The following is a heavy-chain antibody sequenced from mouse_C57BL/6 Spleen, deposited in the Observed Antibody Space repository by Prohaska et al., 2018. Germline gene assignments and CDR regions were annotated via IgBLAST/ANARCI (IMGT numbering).Heavy chain of an antibody. CDR2: IDPETGGT. V-gene: IGHV1-15*01. D-gene: IGHD1-1*01. J-gene: IGHJ1*03. CDR3: TRSNYYGRGPSYFDV. Sequence: QVQLQQSGAELVRPGASVTLSCKASGYTFTDYEMHWVKQTPVHGLEWIGAIDPETGGTAYNHKFKGKAIVTADRSSSTDYMELRSLTSEDSAVYYCTRSNYYGRGPSYFDVWGTGTTVTVSS. CDR1: GYTFTDYE.